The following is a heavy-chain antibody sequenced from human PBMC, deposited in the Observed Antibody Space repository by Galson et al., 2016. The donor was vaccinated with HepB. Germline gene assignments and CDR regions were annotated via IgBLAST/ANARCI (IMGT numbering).Heavy chain of an antibody. CDR1: GGSISAGDYY. CDR2: VFYSGST. D-gene: IGHD3-22*01. CDR3: AREQYYYDRSGYYYFFDN. Sequence: CTVSGGSISAGDYYWSWIRQPPGKGLEWIGYVFYSGSTYYNPSLQSRVTISVDTSKNQFSLKLNSVTPADTTVYYCAREQYYYDRSGYYYFFDNWGQGTPITVSS. V-gene: IGHV4-30-4*01. J-gene: IGHJ4*02.